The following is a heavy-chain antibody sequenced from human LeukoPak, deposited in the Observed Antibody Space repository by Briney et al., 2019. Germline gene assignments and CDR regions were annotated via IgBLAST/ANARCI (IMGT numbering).Heavy chain of an antibody. D-gene: IGHD1-7*01. CDR3: AKGGNSAPLDY. CDR2: ISSSGGDT. CDR1: GLILIDSA. V-gene: IGHV3-23*01. Sequence: GGSLRLSCTASGLILIDSAMTWVRQAPGKGLEWVSAISSSGGDTIYTDSEKGRFTISRDNSKNTLYLQMNSLRAEDTAIYYCAKGGNSAPLDYWGQGTLVTVSS. J-gene: IGHJ4*02.